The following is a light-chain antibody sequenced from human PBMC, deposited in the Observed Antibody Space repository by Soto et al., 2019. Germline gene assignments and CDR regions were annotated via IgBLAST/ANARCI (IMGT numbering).Light chain of an antibody. Sequence: QSVLTQPRSVSGSPGQSVTFPCTGTSSDVGAYIYVSWYQQHPGKAPKLIIYDVIKRPSGVPDRFSGSKSGNTASLTISGLQAEDEADYYCCSYAGSYTHVFGTGTKVTVL. CDR1: SSDVGAYIY. J-gene: IGLJ1*01. CDR2: DVI. CDR3: CSYAGSYTHV. V-gene: IGLV2-11*01.